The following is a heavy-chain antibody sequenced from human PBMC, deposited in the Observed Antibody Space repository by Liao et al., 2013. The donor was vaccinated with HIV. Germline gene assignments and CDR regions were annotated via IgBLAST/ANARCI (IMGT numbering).Heavy chain of an antibody. D-gene: IGHD3-3*01. J-gene: IGHJ2*01. CDR2: IYSSGIT. CDR1: GDSISNYY. V-gene: IGHV4-4*07. CDR3: ARAYTIFGVKAHWYFDL. Sequence: QVQLQESGPGLVKPSETLSLTCAVSGDSISNYYWSWIRQPAGKGLEWIGRIYSSGITNYNPSLKSRVTMSVDASKNHFSLKLSSVTAADTAVYFCARAYTIFGVKAHWYFDLWGRGTLVAVSS.